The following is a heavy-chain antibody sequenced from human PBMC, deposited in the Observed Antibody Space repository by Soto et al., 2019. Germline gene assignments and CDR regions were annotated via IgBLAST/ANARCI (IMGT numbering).Heavy chain of an antibody. CDR3: AHGSCSIAACYPNPDLDS. V-gene: IGHV2-5*02. CDR1: GFSLSTTAEG. CDR2: TYWDADE. D-gene: IGHD2-2*01. J-gene: IGHJ4*02. Sequence: QITLKESGPTLVKPTQTLTLTCTFSGFSLSTTAEGVGWIRQPPGKALEWLALTYWDADERYSPSLKSSLTINTDTSKNQVVLTMPNLDPVYTATYYCAHGSCSIAACYPNPDLDSWGQGNLVTVSS.